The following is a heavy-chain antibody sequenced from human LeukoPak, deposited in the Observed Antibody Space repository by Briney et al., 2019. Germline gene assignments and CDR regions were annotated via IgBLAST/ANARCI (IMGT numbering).Heavy chain of an antibody. J-gene: IGHJ4*02. CDR3: ARGYCSSTNCFLDY. Sequence: GGSLRLSCAASGFTFSSYAMHWVRQAPGKGLEWVAVISYDGSNKYYADSVKGRFTISRDNSKNTLYLQMNSLRAKDTAVYSCARGYCSSTNCFLDYWGQGTLVTVSS. CDR1: GFTFSSYA. D-gene: IGHD2-2*01. V-gene: IGHV3-30*04. CDR2: ISYDGSNK.